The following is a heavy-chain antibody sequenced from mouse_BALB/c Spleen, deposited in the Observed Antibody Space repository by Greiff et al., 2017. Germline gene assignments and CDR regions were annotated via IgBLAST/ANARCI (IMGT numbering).Heavy chain of an antibody. J-gene: IGHJ3*01. D-gene: IGHD2-4*01. CDR2: ISYSGST. V-gene: IGHV3-8*02. CDR1: GDSITSGY. CDR3: ASLYDYDEEVSY. Sequence: EVKLMESGPSLVKPSQTLSLTCSVTGDSITSGYWNWIRKFPGNKLEYMGYISYSGSTYYNPSLKSRISITRDTSKNQYYLQLNSVTTEDTATYYCASLYDYDEEVSYWGQGTLVTVSA.